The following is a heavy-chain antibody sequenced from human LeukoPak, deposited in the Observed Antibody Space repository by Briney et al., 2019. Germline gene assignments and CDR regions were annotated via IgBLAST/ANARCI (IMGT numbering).Heavy chain of an antibody. V-gene: IGHV1-2*04. CDR1: GYTFTGYY. J-gene: IGHJ3*02. CDR2: INPNSGGT. Sequence: SVKVSCKASGYTFTGYYMHWVRQAPGQGLEWMGWINPNSGGTNYAQKFQGWVTMTRDTSITTAYMELTSDDTAVYYCARLGQLYAFDIWGPGTMVTVSS. D-gene: IGHD5-18*01. CDR3: ARLGQLYAFDI.